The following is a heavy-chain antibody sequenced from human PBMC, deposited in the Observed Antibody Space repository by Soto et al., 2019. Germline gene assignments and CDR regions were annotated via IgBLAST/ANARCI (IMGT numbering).Heavy chain of an antibody. Sequence: PSETLSLTCTVSGGSISSSSYYWGWIRQPPGKGLEWIGSIYYSGSTYYNPSLKSRVTISVDTSKNQFSLKLSSVTAADTAVYYCARHGTLRYFDWSMYYFDYWGQGTLVTVSS. CDR3: ARHGTLRYFDWSMYYFDY. V-gene: IGHV4-39*01. J-gene: IGHJ4*02. CDR1: GGSISSSSYY. D-gene: IGHD3-9*01. CDR2: IYYSGST.